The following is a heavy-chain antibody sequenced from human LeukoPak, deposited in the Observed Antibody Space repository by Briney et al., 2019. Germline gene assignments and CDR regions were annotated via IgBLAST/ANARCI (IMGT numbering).Heavy chain of an antibody. J-gene: IGHJ6*03. CDR2: IKQDGSEK. CDR3: ARDKGPAGKGRSGYYMDV. Sequence: PGGSLRLSCAASGFTFSSYWMSWVRQAPGKGLEWVANIKQDGSEKYYVDPVKGRFIISRDNAKNSLYLQMNSLRAEDTAVYYCARDKGPAGKGRSGYYMDVWGKGTTVTVSS. V-gene: IGHV3-7*01. D-gene: IGHD6-19*01. CDR1: GFTFSSYW.